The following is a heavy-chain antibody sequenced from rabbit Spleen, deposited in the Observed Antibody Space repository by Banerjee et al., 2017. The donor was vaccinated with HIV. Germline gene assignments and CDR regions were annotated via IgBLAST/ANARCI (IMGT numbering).Heavy chain of an antibody. J-gene: IGHJ4*01. V-gene: IGHV1S40*01. D-gene: IGHD1-1*01. CDR3: ARDNGSGDYIDVYFDL. CDR2: IDTGSSGFT. CDR1: GVSFSGDSY. Sequence: QSLEESGGGLVKPGASLTLTCIASGVSFSGDSYMCWVRQAPGRGLEWIACIDTGSSGFTYFASWAKGRFTISKTSSTTVTLQMTSLTAADTATYFCARDNGSGDYIDVYFDLWGPGTLVTVS.